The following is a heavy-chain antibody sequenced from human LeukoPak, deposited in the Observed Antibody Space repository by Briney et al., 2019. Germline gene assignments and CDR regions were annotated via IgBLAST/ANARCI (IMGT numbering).Heavy chain of an antibody. CDR3: ARLRPVAGYGAFDI. Sequence: SETLSLTCSVSGGSISSYHWSWIRQPPGKGLEWIGYIYYSGSTNYNPSLKSRVTMSVDTSKNQFSLRLTSVTAADTAVYYCARLRPVAGYGAFDIWGHGTMVTVSS. V-gene: IGHV4-59*08. J-gene: IGHJ3*02. CDR2: IYYSGST. D-gene: IGHD6-19*01. CDR1: GGSISSYH.